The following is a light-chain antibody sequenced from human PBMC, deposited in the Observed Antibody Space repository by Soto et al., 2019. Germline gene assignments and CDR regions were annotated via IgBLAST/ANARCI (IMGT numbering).Light chain of an antibody. Sequence: DIQVTQSPTSLSASVGNRVTITCRTSQGIRSDLAWYQQQPGKAPKRLIFAASTLQGGVPSRFSGSGSGTEFTLTISSLQPEDFATYYCLQHNSYPLSFGGGTKVEIK. CDR2: AAS. V-gene: IGKV1-17*01. CDR3: LQHNSYPLS. J-gene: IGKJ4*01. CDR1: QGIRSD.